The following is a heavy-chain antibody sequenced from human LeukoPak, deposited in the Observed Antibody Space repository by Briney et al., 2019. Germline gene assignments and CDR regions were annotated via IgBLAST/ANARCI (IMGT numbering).Heavy chain of an antibody. CDR1: GGSISSYY. J-gene: IGHJ5*02. D-gene: IGHD3-10*01. CDR3: ARGGNYYGSGSYYSRRPWFDP. V-gene: IGHV4-59*12. Sequence: PSETLSLTCTVSGGSISSYYWSWIRQPPGKGLEWIGYIYYSGSTNYNPSLKSRVTISVDTSKNQFSLKLSSVTAADTAVYYCARGGNYYGSGSYYSRRPWFDPWGQGTLVTVSS. CDR2: IYYSGST.